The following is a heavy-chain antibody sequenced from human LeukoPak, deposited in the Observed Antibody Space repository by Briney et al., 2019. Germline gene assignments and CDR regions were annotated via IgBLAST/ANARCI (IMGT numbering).Heavy chain of an antibody. CDR2: ISSSGGST. CDR3: ARGHSGWYDY. D-gene: IGHD6-19*01. Sequence: GGSLRLSCAASGFAFSSYGMSWVRQAPGKGLEGVSSISSSGGSTYSADSVKGRFIISRDNSKNTLYLQMNSLRAEDTAVYYCARGHSGWYDYWGQGTLVTVSS. J-gene: IGHJ4*02. CDR1: GFAFSSYG. V-gene: IGHV3-23*01.